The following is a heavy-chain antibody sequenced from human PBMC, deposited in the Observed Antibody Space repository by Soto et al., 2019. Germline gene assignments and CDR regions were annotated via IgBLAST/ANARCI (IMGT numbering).Heavy chain of an antibody. D-gene: IGHD3-3*01. Sequence: SVKVPCKASGHTFTSYDINWVRQATGQGLEWMGWMNPNSGNTGYAQKFQGRVTMTRNTSISTAYMELSSLRSEDTAVYYCARAIYPNTYYDFWSGYNNWFDPWGQGTLVTVSS. CDR2: MNPNSGNT. J-gene: IGHJ5*02. CDR3: ARAIYPNTYYDFWSGYNNWFDP. CDR1: GHTFTSYD. V-gene: IGHV1-8*01.